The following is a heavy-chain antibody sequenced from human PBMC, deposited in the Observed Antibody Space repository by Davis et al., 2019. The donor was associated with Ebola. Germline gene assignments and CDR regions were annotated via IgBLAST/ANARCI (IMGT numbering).Heavy chain of an antibody. CDR2: ISGSGGST. Sequence: PGGSLRLSCAASGFTFSSYSMNWVRQAPGKGLEWVSAISGSGGSTYYADSVKGRFTISRDNSKNTLYLQMNSLRAEDTAVYYCAKIVVVVAATSHWYFDLWGRGTLVTVSS. J-gene: IGHJ2*01. D-gene: IGHD2-15*01. CDR1: GFTFSSYS. CDR3: AKIVVVVAATSHWYFDL. V-gene: IGHV3-23*01.